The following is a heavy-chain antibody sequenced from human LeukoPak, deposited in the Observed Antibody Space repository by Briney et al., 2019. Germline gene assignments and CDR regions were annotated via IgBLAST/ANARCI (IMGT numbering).Heavy chain of an antibody. CDR3: ARGDWLSYYFDY. J-gene: IGHJ4*02. CDR2: IYYSGST. V-gene: IGHV4-59*01. CDR1: GGSISSYY. Sequence: SENLSLNCTVSGGSISSYYWSWVREPPGKGLEWIGYIYYSGSTNYNPSLKSRVNISVDTSKNQFSLKLSSVTAADTAVYYCARGDWLSYYFDYWGQGTLVTVSS. D-gene: IGHD3-9*01.